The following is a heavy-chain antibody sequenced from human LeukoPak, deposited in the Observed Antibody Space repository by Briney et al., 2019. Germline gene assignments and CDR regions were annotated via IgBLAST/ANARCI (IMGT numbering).Heavy chain of an antibody. Sequence: GGSLRLSCAASGFTFGSYGMHWVRQAPGKGGGGGAGIWDDGSNKYYADSVKGRFTISRDISKNTLYLQMNSLRAEDTAVYYCAKDGGYCSSTSCPLYYYMDVWGKGTTVTVSS. J-gene: IGHJ6*03. D-gene: IGHD2-2*01. CDR1: GFTFGSYG. CDR3: AKDGGYCSSTSCPLYYYMDV. V-gene: IGHV3-33*06. CDR2: IWDDGSNK.